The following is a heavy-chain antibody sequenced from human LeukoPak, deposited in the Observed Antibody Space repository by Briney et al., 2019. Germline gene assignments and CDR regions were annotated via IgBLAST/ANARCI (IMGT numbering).Heavy chain of an antibody. D-gene: IGHD4-17*01. Sequence: PSETLSLTCAVYGGSFSGYYWSWIRQPPGKGLEWIGEINHSGSTNYNPSLKSRVTISVDTSKNQFSLKLSSVTAADTAVYYCARHSHGDYSKYYFDYWGQGTLVTVSS. CDR1: GGSFSGYY. CDR3: ARHSHGDYSKYYFDY. CDR2: INHSGST. V-gene: IGHV4-34*01. J-gene: IGHJ4*02.